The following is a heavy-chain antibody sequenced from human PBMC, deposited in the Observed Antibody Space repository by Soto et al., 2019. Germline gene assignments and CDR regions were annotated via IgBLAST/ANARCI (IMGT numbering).Heavy chain of an antibody. J-gene: IGHJ5*02. CDR3: ARVRGAPGLS. V-gene: IGHV4-59*01. CDR1: GGSISSYY. Sequence: SETLSLTCTVSGGSISSYYWSWIRQPPGKGLEWIGYIYYSGSTNYNPSLKSRVTISVDTSKNQFSLKLSSVTAADTAVYYCARVRGAPGLSWGQGTLVTVSS. CDR2: IYYSGST. D-gene: IGHD3-10*01.